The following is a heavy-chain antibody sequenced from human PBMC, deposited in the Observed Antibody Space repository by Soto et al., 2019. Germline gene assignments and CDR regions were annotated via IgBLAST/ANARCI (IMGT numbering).Heavy chain of an antibody. Sequence: ASVKVSCKTSGYSFTSNAITWVRQAPGQGLEWMGWIITYSGDPNYAQKFQGRATMTTDTSTNTAYMELRNLRSDDPAVYYCARTYIVVVPAATYNWFDPWGQGTLVTVSS. D-gene: IGHD2-2*01. CDR2: IITYSGDP. CDR1: GYSFTSNA. V-gene: IGHV1-18*04. CDR3: ARTYIVVVPAATYNWFDP. J-gene: IGHJ5*02.